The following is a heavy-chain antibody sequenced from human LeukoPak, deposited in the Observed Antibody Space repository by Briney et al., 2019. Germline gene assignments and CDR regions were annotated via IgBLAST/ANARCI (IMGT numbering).Heavy chain of an antibody. V-gene: IGHV1-2*02. Sequence: ASVKVSCKASGYTFTGYYMHWARQAPGQGLEWMGWINPNSGGTNYAQKFQGRVTMTRDTSISTAYMELSRLRSDDTAVYYCARDRYNWNVNWFDPWGQGTLVTVSS. J-gene: IGHJ5*02. CDR3: ARDRYNWNVNWFDP. CDR2: INPNSGGT. CDR1: GYTFTGYY. D-gene: IGHD1-1*01.